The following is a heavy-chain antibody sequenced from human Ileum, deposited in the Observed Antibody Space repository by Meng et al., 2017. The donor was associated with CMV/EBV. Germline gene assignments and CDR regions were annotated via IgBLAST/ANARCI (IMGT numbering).Heavy chain of an antibody. Sequence: SETLSLTCAVSGDSISSNNWWSWVRQPPGKGLEWIGEISHSDTPNYNPSLKSRVTISVDKSKNQFSLKLSSVTASDTAMYSFTRRQKGAGGGNYYWGQGTLVTVSS. CDR2: ISHSDTP. V-gene: IGHV4-4*02. D-gene: IGHD4-23*01. J-gene: IGHJ4*02. CDR1: GDSISSNNW. CDR3: TRRQKGAGGGNYY.